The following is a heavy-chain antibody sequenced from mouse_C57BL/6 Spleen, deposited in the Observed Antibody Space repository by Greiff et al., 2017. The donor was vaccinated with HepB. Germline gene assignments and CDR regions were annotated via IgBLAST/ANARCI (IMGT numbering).Heavy chain of an antibody. V-gene: IGHV1-53*01. CDR1: GYTFTSYW. Sequence: VQLQQSGTELVKPGASVKLSCKASGYTFTSYWMHWVKQRPGQGLEWIGNINPSNGGTNHNEKFKSKATLTVDKSSSTAYMQLSSLTSEDSAVYYCARDGYDVGFDYWGQGTTLTVSS. J-gene: IGHJ2*01. D-gene: IGHD2-2*01. CDR2: INPSNGGT. CDR3: ARDGYDVGFDY.